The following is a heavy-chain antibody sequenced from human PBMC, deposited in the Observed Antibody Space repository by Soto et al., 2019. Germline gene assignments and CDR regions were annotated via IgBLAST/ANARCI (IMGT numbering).Heavy chain of an antibody. CDR1: GGSISSCY. D-gene: IGHD3-3*01. J-gene: IGHJ5*02. CDR2: IYYSGST. Sequence: PSETLSLTWTVSGGSISSCYWSWVRHPPGKGLELIGNIYYSGSTNYNPCLKRRVTIAVETSKNQVSLKLCSVTAAATGVYYCARVGDRLYDFIDNWFDPWGQGTLVTVSS. CDR3: ARVGDRLYDFIDNWFDP. V-gene: IGHV4-59*01.